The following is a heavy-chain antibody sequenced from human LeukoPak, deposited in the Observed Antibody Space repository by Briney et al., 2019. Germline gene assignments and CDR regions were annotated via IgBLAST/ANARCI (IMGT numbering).Heavy chain of an antibody. J-gene: IGHJ4*02. CDR3: ARVYHGDYDLDY. D-gene: IGHD4-17*01. CDR2: MNPNSGNT. Sequence: ASVKVSCKASGYTFTSYDINWVRQATGQGLEWMGWMNPNSGNTGYAQKFQGRVTITRNTSISTAYMELSSLRSEDTAAYYCARVYHGDYDLDYWGQGTLVTVSS. CDR1: GYTFTSYD. V-gene: IGHV1-8*03.